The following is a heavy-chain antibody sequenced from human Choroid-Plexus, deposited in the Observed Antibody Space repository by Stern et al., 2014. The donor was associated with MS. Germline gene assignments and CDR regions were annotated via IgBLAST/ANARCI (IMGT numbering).Heavy chain of an antibody. V-gene: IGHV3-30*18. CDR2: ISYDGSDK. D-gene: IGHD2-15*01. Sequence: VQLVESGGGVAQPGRPLILSCAASGFTFSNFGMHWVRQAPGKGLEWVALISYDGSDKYYADSVQGRFTIFRDNSKNTLYMHMNSLRAEDTAVYYCAKDRQWSTXXXXXWGQGSLVTVSS. J-gene: IGHJ4*02. CDR3: AKDRQWSTXXXXX. CDR1: GFTFSNFG.